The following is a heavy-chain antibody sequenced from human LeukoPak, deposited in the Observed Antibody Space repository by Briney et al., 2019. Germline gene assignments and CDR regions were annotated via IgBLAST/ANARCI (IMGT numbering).Heavy chain of an antibody. CDR2: INPSGGTT. CDR1: GYTFTSYY. D-gene: IGHD6-6*01. V-gene: IGHV1-46*01. CDR3: ARGEIAARPDY. J-gene: IGHJ4*02. Sequence: ASVKVSCKASGYTFTSYYMHWVRQAPGQGLEWMGIINPSGGTTTYAQKFQGRVTLTRDTSTSTVYMELSSLRSEDTAVYYCARGEIAARPDYWGQGTLVTVSS.